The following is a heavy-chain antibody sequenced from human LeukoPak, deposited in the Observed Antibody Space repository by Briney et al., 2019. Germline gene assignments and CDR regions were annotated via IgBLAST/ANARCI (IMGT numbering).Heavy chain of an antibody. CDR1: GYSFTSYW. V-gene: IGHV5-51*01. D-gene: IGHD5-12*01. CDR3: ARVTSGYGKSNWFDP. CDR2: IYPGDSDT. J-gene: IGHJ5*02. Sequence: GAYLKISSKRSGYSFTSYWIGWLRQMPLKGMEWVGIIYPGDSDTRDSPSYQGHVTISAEKSISTAYLQWSSLKASDTAMYYCARVTSGYGKSNWFDPWGQGSLVTVSS.